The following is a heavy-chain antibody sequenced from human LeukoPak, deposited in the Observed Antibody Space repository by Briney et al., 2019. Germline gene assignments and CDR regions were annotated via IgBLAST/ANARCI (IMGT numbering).Heavy chain of an antibody. V-gene: IGHV3-74*01. J-gene: IGHJ1*01. Sequence: GGSLRLLCVASGFTFSSNWVHWVRQAPGKGLAWVSRITSDGRTTSYADSVKGRFTISRDNGKNTLYLQMNSLRAEDTAVYYCSTSGIAPMPYFQHWGQGTLVTVSS. CDR1: GFTFSSNW. CDR2: ITSDGRTT. D-gene: IGHD2-15*01. CDR3: STSGIAPMPYFQH.